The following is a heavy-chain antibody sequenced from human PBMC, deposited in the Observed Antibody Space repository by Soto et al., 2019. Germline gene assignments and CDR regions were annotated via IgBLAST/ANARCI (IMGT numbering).Heavy chain of an antibody. CDR3: ARAICGYYHFDY. J-gene: IGHJ4*02. CDR1: GASVSSGSYY. V-gene: IGHV4-61*01. D-gene: IGHD1-26*01. Sequence: QVQLQESGPGLVKPSETLSLTCTVSGASVSSGSYYWNWIRQSPGKGLEWIGYIYYSGSTNYNPSLKSRVTISVDTSKNQFSLKVSSVTAADTAVYYCARAICGYYHFDYWGQGTQVTVSS. CDR2: IYYSGST.